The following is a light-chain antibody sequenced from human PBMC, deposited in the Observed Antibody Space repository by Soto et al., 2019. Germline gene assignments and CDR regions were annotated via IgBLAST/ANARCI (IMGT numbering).Light chain of an antibody. CDR1: GSDVGSYNR. CDR3: TSYTSSSTDV. CDR2: EVS. J-gene: IGLJ1*01. Sequence: QSALTPPPSVSGSPGQSVTLSCPGTGSDVGSYNRVSWYQQPPGPAPQLMIYEVSNRPSGVPDRISGTKSGNTASLTITGLQAEDEADYYCTSYTSSSTDVFGTGTKVTVL. V-gene: IGLV2-18*02.